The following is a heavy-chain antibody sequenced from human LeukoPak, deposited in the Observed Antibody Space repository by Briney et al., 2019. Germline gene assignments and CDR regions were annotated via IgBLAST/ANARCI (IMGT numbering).Heavy chain of an antibody. J-gene: IGHJ4*02. CDR3: ASFDSAIVTSDY. CDR1: GFTFSSYW. Sequence: PGGSLRLSCAASGFTFSSYWMSWVRQAPGKGLEWVANLNQDGSAKHHVDSVKGRFTTSRDNAKNSLYLQMNSLRAEDTAVYYCASFDSAIVTSDYWGQGTLVTVSS. CDR2: LNQDGSAK. D-gene: IGHD5-18*01. V-gene: IGHV3-7*03.